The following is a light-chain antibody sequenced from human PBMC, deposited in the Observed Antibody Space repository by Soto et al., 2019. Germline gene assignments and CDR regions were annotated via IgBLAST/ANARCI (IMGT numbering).Light chain of an antibody. J-gene: IGKJ5*01. V-gene: IGKV3-20*01. CDR3: QQYENSPIT. Sequence: EIVLTQSPATLPLSPGERATLSCRASQSVSSYLAWYQQKPGQAPRLLIYGASSRATGIPDRFSGTGSETDFTLTINRLEPEDFAVYYCQQYENSPITFGQGTRLEIK. CDR2: GAS. CDR1: QSVSSY.